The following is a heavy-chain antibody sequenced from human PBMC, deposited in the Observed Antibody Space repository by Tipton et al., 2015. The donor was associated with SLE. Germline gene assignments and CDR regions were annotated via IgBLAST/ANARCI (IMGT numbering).Heavy chain of an antibody. CDR3: ASGTLEWSHEPDY. CDR1: RYSISSGYY. V-gene: IGHV4-38-2*02. J-gene: IGHJ4*02. CDR2: FYHSGNT. Sequence: TLSLTCIVSRYSISSGYYWGWMRQAPGKELEWIGSFYHSGNTYYNPSLKSRVTISVDTSKNQFSLRLSSVTAADTAMFYCASGTLEWSHEPDYWGQGTLVTVSS. D-gene: IGHD3-3*01.